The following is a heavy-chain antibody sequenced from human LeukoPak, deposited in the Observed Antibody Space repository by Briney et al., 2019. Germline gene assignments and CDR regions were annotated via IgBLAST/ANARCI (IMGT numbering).Heavy chain of an antibody. CDR2: IYSSGST. Sequence: SETLSLTCTVSGGSISSYYWSWIRQPPGKGLEWIGYIYSSGSTNYNPSLKSRVTISVDTSKTQFSLKLSSVTAADTAVYCCARSPWPYGVGYYMDVWGKGTTVTVS. V-gene: IGHV4-59*01. J-gene: IGHJ6*03. CDR1: GGSISSYY. D-gene: IGHD4-17*01. CDR3: ARSPWPYGVGYYMDV.